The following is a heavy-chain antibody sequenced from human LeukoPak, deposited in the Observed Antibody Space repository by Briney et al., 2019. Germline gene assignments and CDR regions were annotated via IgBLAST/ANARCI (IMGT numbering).Heavy chain of an antibody. Sequence: PSETLSLTCTVSGVSISSYYWSWIRQPPGKGLEWIGYMYRTGSTNYNPSLKSGVTITPDTSKNQFSLRLTSVTAADTAVYYCAREGTYGWYNWFDPWGQGTLVTVSS. CDR3: AREGTYGWYNWFDP. V-gene: IGHV4-59*01. CDR2: MYRTGST. CDR1: GVSISSYY. J-gene: IGHJ5*02. D-gene: IGHD6-19*01.